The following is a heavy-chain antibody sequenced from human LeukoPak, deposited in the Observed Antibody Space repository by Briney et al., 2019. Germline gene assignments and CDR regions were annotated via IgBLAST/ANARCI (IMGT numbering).Heavy chain of an antibody. CDR2: IYYSGNT. Sequence: SQTLSLTCTVSGGSISSGGYYWNWIRQHPGKGLEFIGYIYYSGNTYYNPSLESRVSISVDTSNSQFSLRLSSVTAADTAVYYCAKAGIYYYNKSGSYHNAFEIWGQGTMVTVSS. J-gene: IGHJ3*02. CDR1: GGSISSGGYY. D-gene: IGHD3-22*01. CDR3: AKAGIYYYNKSGSYHNAFEI. V-gene: IGHV4-31*03.